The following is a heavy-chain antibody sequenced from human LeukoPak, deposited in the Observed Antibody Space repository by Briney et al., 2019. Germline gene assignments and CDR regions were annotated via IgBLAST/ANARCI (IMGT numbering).Heavy chain of an antibody. CDR3: ARALGYCSSTSCALDY. CDR2: ISSNGGST. J-gene: IGHJ4*02. CDR1: GFTFSSYA. Sequence: GGSLRLSCAASGFTFSSYAMHWVRQAPGKGLEYGSAISSNGGSTDYADSVKGRFTISRDNSKNTLYLQMGSLRAEDMAMYYCARALGYCSSTSCALDYWGQGTLVTVSS. D-gene: IGHD2-2*01. V-gene: IGHV3-64*02.